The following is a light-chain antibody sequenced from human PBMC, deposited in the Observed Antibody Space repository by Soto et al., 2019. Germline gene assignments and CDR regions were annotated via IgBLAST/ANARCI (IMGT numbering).Light chain of an antibody. CDR1: QSISSW. CDR2: KAS. J-gene: IGKJ1*01. Sequence: DIQMTQFPSTLSSSVGKRVTITCRASQSISSWLAWYQQKPGKAPKLLIYKASTLKSGVPSRFSGSGSGTEFTLTISSLQPDDFATYYCQHYNSYSEAFGQGTKVDIK. CDR3: QHYNSYSEA. V-gene: IGKV1-5*03.